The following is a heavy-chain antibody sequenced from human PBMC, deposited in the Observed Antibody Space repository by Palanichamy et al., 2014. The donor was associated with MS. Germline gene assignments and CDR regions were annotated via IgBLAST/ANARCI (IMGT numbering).Heavy chain of an antibody. CDR2: INSDGSST. J-gene: IGHJ4*02. V-gene: IGHV3-74*01. Sequence: EVQLVESGGGLVQPGGSLRPSCAASGFTFSSYWMHWVRQAPGKGLVWVSRINSDGSSTSYADSVKGRFTISRDNAKNTLYLQMNSLRAEDTAVYYCVSGSYYRFDYWGQGTLVTVSS. D-gene: IGHD1-26*01. CDR1: GFTFSSYW. CDR3: VSGSYYRFDY.